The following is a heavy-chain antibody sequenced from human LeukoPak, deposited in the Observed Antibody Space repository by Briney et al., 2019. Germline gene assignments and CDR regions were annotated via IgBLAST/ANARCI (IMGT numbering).Heavy chain of an antibody. J-gene: IGHJ4*02. D-gene: IGHD3-9*01. CDR2: INHSGST. CDR1: GGSFSGYY. CDR3: ARGNNDILTGYYKFDY. Sequence: SETLSLTCAVYGGSFSGYYWSWIRQPPGKGLEWIGEINHSGSTNYNPSLKSRVTISVDTSKNQFSLKLSSVTAADTAVYYCARGNNDILTGYYKFDYWGQGTLVTVSS. V-gene: IGHV4-34*01.